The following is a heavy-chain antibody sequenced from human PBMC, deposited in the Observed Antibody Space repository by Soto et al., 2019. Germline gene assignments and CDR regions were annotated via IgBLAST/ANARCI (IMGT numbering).Heavy chain of an antibody. CDR2: INSDGNSA. Sequence: EVQLVESGGGLVQPGGSLRVSCAASGFTFSHYWMHWVRQAPGKGLVWVARINSDGNSANYADSVKGRFTVSRDNAKTTLYLHMNSLRAEDTAXXXXXRDGFRGYDTGGWXXPWGQGTLVTVSS. CDR3: XRDGFRGYDTGGWXXP. D-gene: IGHD5-12*01. V-gene: IGHV3-74*01. J-gene: IGHJ5*02. CDR1: GFTFSHYW.